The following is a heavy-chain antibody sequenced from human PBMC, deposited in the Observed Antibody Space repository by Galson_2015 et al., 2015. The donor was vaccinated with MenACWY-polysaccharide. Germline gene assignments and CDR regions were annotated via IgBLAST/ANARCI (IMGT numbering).Heavy chain of an antibody. CDR2: ISGSGGST. Sequence: SLRLSCAASGFTFSSYAMSWVREAPGTGLEWVSAISGSGGSTYYADSVKGRFTISRDNSKNPLYLQMNSLRAEDTAVYYCAKDLYGRVTNSFDYGGQGTLVTVSS. V-gene: IGHV3-23*01. D-gene: IGHD3-10*02. J-gene: IGHJ4*02. CDR1: GFTFSSYA. CDR3: AKDLYGRVTNSFDY.